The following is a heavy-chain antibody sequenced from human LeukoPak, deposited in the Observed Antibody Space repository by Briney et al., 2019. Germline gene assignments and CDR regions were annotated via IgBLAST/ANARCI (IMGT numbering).Heavy chain of an antibody. CDR3: AKDARKYQLRTPFDY. Sequence: TGRSLRLSCAASGFTFSSYGMHWVRQAPGKGLEWVAVISYDGSNKYYADSVKGRFTISRDNSKNTLYLQMNSPRAEDTAVYYCAKDARKYQLRTPFDYWGQGTLVTVSS. CDR2: ISYDGSNK. CDR1: GFTFSSYG. V-gene: IGHV3-30*18. D-gene: IGHD2-2*01. J-gene: IGHJ4*02.